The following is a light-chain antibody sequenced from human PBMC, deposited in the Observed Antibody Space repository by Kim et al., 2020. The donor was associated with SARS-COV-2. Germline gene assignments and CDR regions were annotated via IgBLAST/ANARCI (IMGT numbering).Light chain of an antibody. CDR3: QQYNKWPIYT. CDR2: AAS. Sequence: VSPGERVTLSCRASQSVSSNLAWYQHKPGQAPRLLIYAASTRATGIPARFSGSGYGTDFTLTISSLQSEDFAVYFCQQYNKWPIYTFGQGTKLEI. J-gene: IGKJ2*01. CDR1: QSVSSN. V-gene: IGKV3D-15*01.